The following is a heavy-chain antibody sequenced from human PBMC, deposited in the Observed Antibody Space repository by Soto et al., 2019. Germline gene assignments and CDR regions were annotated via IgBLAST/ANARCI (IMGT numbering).Heavy chain of an antibody. CDR2: IYYTGYT. CDR3: ARALSIREAAFDI. D-gene: IGHD3-3*02. J-gene: IGHJ3*02. Sequence: SETLSLTCSVSGGSINSGGYYWGWIRQHPGKGLEWIGYIYYTGYTYYNASLKSRATISLDTSKINFSLRLSSVNAADTAVYYCARALSIREAAFDIWGQGTMVT. V-gene: IGHV4-31*03. CDR1: GGSINSGGYY.